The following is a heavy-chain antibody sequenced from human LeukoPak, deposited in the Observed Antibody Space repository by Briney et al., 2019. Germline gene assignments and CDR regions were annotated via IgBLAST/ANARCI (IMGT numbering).Heavy chain of an antibody. CDR3: AKDRHYYDSSGYYFRGFGLDY. D-gene: IGHD3-22*01. V-gene: IGHV3-30*02. CDR2: TRYDGSNK. CDR1: GFTFSSYG. J-gene: IGHJ4*02. Sequence: QTGGSLRLSCAASGFTFSSYGMHWVRQAPGKGLEWVAFTRYDGSNKYDADSVKGRFTISRDNSKNTLYLQMNSLRAEDTAVYYCAKDRHYYDSSGYYFRGFGLDYWGQGTLVTVSS.